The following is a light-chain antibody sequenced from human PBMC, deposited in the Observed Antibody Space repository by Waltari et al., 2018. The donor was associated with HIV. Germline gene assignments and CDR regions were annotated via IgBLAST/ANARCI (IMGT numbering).Light chain of an antibody. Sequence: QSVLTQPPTVSAAPGQKVTISCSGSSSNIGNNYGSWYQQLPGTARKLLIYENNKRPSGIPDRFSGSKSGTSATLGITGLQTGDEADYYCGTWDSSLSSYVFGTGTKVTVL. V-gene: IGLV1-51*02. CDR3: GTWDSSLSSYV. J-gene: IGLJ1*01. CDR1: SSNIGNNY. CDR2: ENN.